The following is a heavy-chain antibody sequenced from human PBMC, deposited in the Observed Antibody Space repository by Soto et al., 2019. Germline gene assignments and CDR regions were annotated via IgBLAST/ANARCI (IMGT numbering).Heavy chain of an antibody. CDR1: GYSFTSYW. Sequence: GESLKISCKGSGYSFTSYWIGWVRQMPGKGLEWMGIIYPGDSDTRYSPSFQGQVTISADKSISTAYLQWSSLKASDTAMYYCARLATSGWYHPSDYYYYMDVWGKGTTVTVSS. CDR2: IYPGDSDT. D-gene: IGHD6-19*01. V-gene: IGHV5-51*01. CDR3: ARLATSGWYHPSDYYYYMDV. J-gene: IGHJ6*03.